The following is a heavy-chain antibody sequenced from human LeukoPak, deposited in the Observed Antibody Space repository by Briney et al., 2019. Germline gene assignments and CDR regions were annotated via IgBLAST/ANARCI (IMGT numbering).Heavy chain of an antibody. V-gene: IGHV1-18*01. CDR1: GYTFTSYG. D-gene: IGHD2-15*01. CDR3: ARDCIGCHGFDY. CDR2: VSAYADNT. Sequence: ASVKVSCKASGYTFTSYGITWVRQAPGQRLEWMGWVSAYADNTNYVQKIQGRVTMTTDTSTSAAYMELRSLRSDDTAVYYCARDCIGCHGFDYWGQGTLVTVSS. J-gene: IGHJ4*02.